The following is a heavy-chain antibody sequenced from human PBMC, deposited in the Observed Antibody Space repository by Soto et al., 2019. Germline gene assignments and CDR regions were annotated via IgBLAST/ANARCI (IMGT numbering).Heavy chain of an antibody. V-gene: IGHV1-2*02. D-gene: IGHD6-19*01. Sequence: EASVKVSCKASGYTFTGYYMHWVRQAPGQGLEWMGWINPNSGGTNYAQKFQGRVTMTRDTSISTAYMELSRLRSDDTAVYYCARGSGQWLEIYYYYYGMDVWGQGTTVTVSS. CDR2: INPNSGGT. J-gene: IGHJ6*02. CDR1: GYTFTGYY. CDR3: ARGSGQWLEIYYYYYGMDV.